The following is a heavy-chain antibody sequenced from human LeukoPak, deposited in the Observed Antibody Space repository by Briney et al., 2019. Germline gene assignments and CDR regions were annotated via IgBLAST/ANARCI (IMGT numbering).Heavy chain of an antibody. CDR2: IYYSEST. V-gene: IGHV4-31*03. D-gene: IGHD3-10*01. Sequence: PSQTLSLTCTFSGGSISRGGYYWGWIRQHPGKGLEWLGYIYYSESTYYIPYLKSRVTISVDTSNNQYSLKLSSVTAADTAVYYCARDPRALWFGEKVVGMDVWGQGTTVTVSS. CDR1: GGSISRGGYY. J-gene: IGHJ6*02. CDR3: ARDPRALWFGEKVVGMDV.